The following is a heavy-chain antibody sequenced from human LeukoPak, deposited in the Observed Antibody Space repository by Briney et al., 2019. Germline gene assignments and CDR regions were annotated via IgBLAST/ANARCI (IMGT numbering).Heavy chain of an antibody. Sequence: SETLSLTCTVSGGSVSTIDYYWGWIRQPPGKGREWIVSVYYSGSTYYNAPLKSRVTISVDTSKNQFSLKLSSVTAADTAVYYCARVGYYDSSGYYFLYWYFDLWGRGTLVTVSS. D-gene: IGHD3-22*01. CDR2: VYYSGST. J-gene: IGHJ2*01. CDR1: GGSVSTIDYY. CDR3: ARVGYYDSSGYYFLYWYFDL. V-gene: IGHV4-39*07.